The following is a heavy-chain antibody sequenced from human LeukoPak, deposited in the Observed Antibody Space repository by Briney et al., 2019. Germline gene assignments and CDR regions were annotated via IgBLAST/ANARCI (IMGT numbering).Heavy chain of an antibody. D-gene: IGHD2-2*01. Sequence: PAEPLTLPCAVYGGSFSGYYWSGIRQPPGKGLEWIGEINHSGSTNYNPSHKSRVTTSVDTSKNQFSLKLSSVTAADTAVYYCARGGRYCRSTSCVKAFDYWGQETLVTVSS. CDR2: INHSGST. J-gene: IGHJ4*02. V-gene: IGHV4-34*01. CDR3: ARGGRYCRSTSCVKAFDY. CDR1: GGSFSGYY.